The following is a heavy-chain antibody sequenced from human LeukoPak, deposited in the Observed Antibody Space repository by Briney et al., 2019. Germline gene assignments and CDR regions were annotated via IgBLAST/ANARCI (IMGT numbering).Heavy chain of an antibody. Sequence: GGSLRLSCAASGSTFGNYYMSWVRQAPGKGLEWVANIKHDGNWKFYADSVKGRFTISRDNAKNSLYLQMNSLRAEDTAVYYCAKVVGLDYWGQGTLVTVSS. CDR3: AKVVGLDY. J-gene: IGHJ4*02. CDR2: IKHDGNWK. CDR1: GSTFGNYY. V-gene: IGHV3-7*03.